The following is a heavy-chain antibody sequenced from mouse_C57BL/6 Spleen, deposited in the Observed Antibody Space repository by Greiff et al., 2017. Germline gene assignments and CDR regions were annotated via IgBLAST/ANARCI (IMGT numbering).Heavy chain of an antibody. Sequence: DVQLQESGPGMVKPSQSLSLTCTVTGYSITSGYDWHWIRHFPGNKLEWMGYISYSGSTNYNPSLKSRISITHDTSKNHFFLKLNSVTTEDTATYYCARSSAYYYGSSGSYAMDYWGQGTSVTVSS. CDR2: ISYSGST. D-gene: IGHD1-1*01. J-gene: IGHJ4*01. CDR3: ARSSAYYYGSSGSYAMDY. V-gene: IGHV3-1*01. CDR1: GYSITSGYD.